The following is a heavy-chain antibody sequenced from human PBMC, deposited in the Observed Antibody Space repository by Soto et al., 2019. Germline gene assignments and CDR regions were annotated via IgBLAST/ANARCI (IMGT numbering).Heavy chain of an antibody. CDR2: ISSSSSTI. J-gene: IGHJ5*02. CDR3: AGHGGQWLNWFDP. V-gene: IGHV3-48*01. D-gene: IGHD6-19*01. CDR1: GFTFSSYD. Sequence: EVQLVESGGGLVQPGGSLRLSCAASGFTFSSYDMNWVRQAPGKGLEWVSYISSSSSTIYYADSVKGRFTISRDNAKNSRYLQMNSLRAEDTAVYYCAGHGGQWLNWFDPWGQGSLVTVSS.